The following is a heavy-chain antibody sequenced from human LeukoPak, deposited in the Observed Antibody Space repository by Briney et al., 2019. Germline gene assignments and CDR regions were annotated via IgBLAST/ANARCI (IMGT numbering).Heavy chain of an antibody. J-gene: IGHJ6*03. CDR3: ARSSFGDWASNYYMDV. Sequence: SQTLSLTCTVSGGSLSSGSYYWSWLRQPAGTGLEWIGRIYTSGSTNYNPSLKSRVTISVDTSKNQFSLKLSSVTAADTAVYYCARSSFGDWASNYYMDVWGKGTTVTISS. V-gene: IGHV4-61*02. CDR2: IYTSGST. CDR1: GGSLSSGSYY. D-gene: IGHD2-21*02.